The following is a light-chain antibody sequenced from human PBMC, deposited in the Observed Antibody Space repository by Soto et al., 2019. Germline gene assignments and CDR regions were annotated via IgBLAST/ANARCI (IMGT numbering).Light chain of an antibody. CDR3: QQRFNWPRFT. V-gene: IGKV3-11*01. Sequence: EIVLTQSPATLSLSPGERATLSCRASQSVSSYLAWYQQKPGQAPRLLIYDASNRATGIPARFSAGGSGTDFTLTISSLEPEDFAVYYGQQRFNWPRFTFGQGTKLEIK. CDR2: DAS. CDR1: QSVSSY. J-gene: IGKJ2*01.